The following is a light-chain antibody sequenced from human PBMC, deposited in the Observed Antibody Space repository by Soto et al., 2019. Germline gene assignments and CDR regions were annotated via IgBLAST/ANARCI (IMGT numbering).Light chain of an antibody. CDR1: SSDIGAYDY. CDR3: TSFAPGRIYV. Sequence: QSALTQPASVSGSPGQSITISCSGTSSDIGAYDYVAWYQQRPGRAPKLILYEVSHRFSGLSSRFSGSKSGNTASLTLSGLQAEDEGDYYCTSFAPGRIYVFGSGTKVTVL. CDR2: EVS. V-gene: IGLV2-14*03. J-gene: IGLJ1*01.